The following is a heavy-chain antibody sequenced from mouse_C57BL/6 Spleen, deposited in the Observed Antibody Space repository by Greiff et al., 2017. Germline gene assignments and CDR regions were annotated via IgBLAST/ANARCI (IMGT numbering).Heavy chain of an antibody. CDR3: ARRYYEGYWDD. CDR2: FYPGDGDT. J-gene: IGHJ1*03. CDR1: GYAFSSSW. Sequence: QVQLQQSGPELVTPGASVKISCKASGYAFSSSWMNWVNQRPGKGLEWIGRFYPGDGDTTSNGKFKGKATLTAYNSSITAYMHLSLLTSEASAVLFCARRYYEGYWDDWGKGTTVTVSS. V-gene: IGHV1-82*01. D-gene: IGHD1-1*01.